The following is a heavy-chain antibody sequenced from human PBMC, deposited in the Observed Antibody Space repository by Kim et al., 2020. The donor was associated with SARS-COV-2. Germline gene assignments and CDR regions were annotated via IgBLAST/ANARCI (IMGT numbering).Heavy chain of an antibody. CDR3: AKVMYYYDSSGYYPYYFDY. CDR2: IYSGGSST. J-gene: IGHJ4*02. V-gene: IGHV3-23*03. CDR1: GFTFSSYA. Sequence: GGSLRLSCAASGFTFSSYAMSWVRQAPGKGLEWVSVIYSGGSSTYYADSVKGRFTISRDNSKNTLYLQMNSLRAEDTAVYYCAKVMYYYDSSGYYPYYFDYWGQGTLVTVSS. D-gene: IGHD3-22*01.